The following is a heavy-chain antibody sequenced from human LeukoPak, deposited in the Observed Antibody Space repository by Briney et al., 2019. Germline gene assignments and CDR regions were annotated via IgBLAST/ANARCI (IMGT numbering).Heavy chain of an antibody. D-gene: IGHD6-13*01. CDR3: ARDRTIAAAGSDAFDI. Sequence: SETLSLTCTVSGGSISSYYWSWIRQPPGKGLEWIGHIHHSGSTYYNPSLKSRVTISVDTSKNQFSLKLSSVTAADTAVYYCARDRTIAAAGSDAFDIWGQGTMVTVSS. CDR1: GGSISSYY. J-gene: IGHJ3*02. V-gene: IGHV4-59*12. CDR2: IHHSGST.